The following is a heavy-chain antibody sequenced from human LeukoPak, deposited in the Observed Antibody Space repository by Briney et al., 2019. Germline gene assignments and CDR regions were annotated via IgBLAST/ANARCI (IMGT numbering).Heavy chain of an antibody. Sequence: SETLSLTCTVSGGSISSSSYYWGWIRQPPGKGLEWIGSIYYSGSTYYNPSLKSRVTISVDTSKNQFSLKLSSVTAADTAVYYCARAPRAYCSATGSCFQDDWGQGTLVIVSS. J-gene: IGHJ4*02. V-gene: IGHV4-39*01. CDR1: GGSISSSSYY. CDR2: IYYSGST. D-gene: IGHD2-15*01. CDR3: ARAPRAYCSATGSCFQDD.